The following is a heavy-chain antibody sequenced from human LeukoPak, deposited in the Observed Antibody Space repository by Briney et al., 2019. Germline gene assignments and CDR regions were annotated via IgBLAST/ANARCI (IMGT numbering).Heavy chain of an antibody. J-gene: IGHJ3*02. Sequence: GASVKVSCKASGGTFSSYTISWVRQAPGQGLEWMGRIIPILGIANYAQKFQGRVTITADKSRSTAYMELSSLKSEDTAVYYCARAPGIAAIGAFDIWGQGTMVTVSS. D-gene: IGHD6-25*01. CDR2: IIPILGIA. V-gene: IGHV1-69*02. CDR3: ARAPGIAAIGAFDI. CDR1: GGTFSSYT.